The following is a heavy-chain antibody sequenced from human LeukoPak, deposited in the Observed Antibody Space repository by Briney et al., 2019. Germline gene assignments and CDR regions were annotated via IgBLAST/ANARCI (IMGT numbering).Heavy chain of an antibody. CDR3: ARDYGDSPFDY. V-gene: IGHV4-59*01. Sequence: SETLSLTCTVSGGSISSYYWSWIRQPPGKGREWIGYIYYSGSTNYNPSLKSRVTISVDTSKNQFSLKLSSVTAADTAVYYCARDYGDSPFDYWGQGTLVTVSS. D-gene: IGHD4-17*01. CDR1: GGSISSYY. J-gene: IGHJ4*02. CDR2: IYYSGST.